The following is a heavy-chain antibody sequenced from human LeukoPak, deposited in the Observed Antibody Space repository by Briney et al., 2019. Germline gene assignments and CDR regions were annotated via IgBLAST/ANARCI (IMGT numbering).Heavy chain of an antibody. D-gene: IGHD3-16*01. J-gene: IGHJ6*02. CDR2: INHSGST. CDR3: AKIPIRLGYYYYGMDV. V-gene: IGHV4-34*01. CDR1: GGSFSGYY. Sequence: PSETLSLTCAVYGGSFSGYYWSWIRQSPGKGLEWIGEINHSGSTNYNPSLKSRVTISVDTSKNQFSLKLSSVTAADTAVYYCAKIPIRLGYYYYGMDVWGQGTTVTVSS.